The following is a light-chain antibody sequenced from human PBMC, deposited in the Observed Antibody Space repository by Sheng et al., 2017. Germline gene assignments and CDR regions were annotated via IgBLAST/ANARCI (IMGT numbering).Light chain of an antibody. V-gene: IGKV1-33*01. CDR3: QQYEDLPPFS. CDR2: EAT. CDR1: QGISNS. J-gene: IGKJ1*01. Sequence: DIQMTQSPSSLSASVGDRVTITCRASQGISNSLAWYQQKPGKAPKLLIYEATNLGAGVPSRFSGSGSGTDFRLVINSLQPEDFATYYCQQYEDLPPFSFGPGTQ.